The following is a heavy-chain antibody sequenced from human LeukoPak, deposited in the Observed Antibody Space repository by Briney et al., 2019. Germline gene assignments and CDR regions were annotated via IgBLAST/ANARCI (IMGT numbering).Heavy chain of an antibody. J-gene: IGHJ4*02. D-gene: IGHD2-2*02. Sequence: PSETLSLTCAVYGGSFSGYYWSWIRQPPGKGLEWIGEINHSGSTNYNPSLKSRVTISVDTPKNQFSLKPSSVTAADTAVYYCARGVWKGYCSSTSCYTKWGQGTLVTVSS. CDR2: INHSGST. V-gene: IGHV4-34*01. CDR3: ARGVWKGYCSSTSCYTK. CDR1: GGSFSGYY.